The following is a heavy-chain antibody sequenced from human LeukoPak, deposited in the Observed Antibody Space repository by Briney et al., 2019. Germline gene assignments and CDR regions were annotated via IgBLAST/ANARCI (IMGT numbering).Heavy chain of an antibody. Sequence: SETLSLTCTVSGGSISSYHWSWIRQPPGRGLEWIGYIYYSGSTNYNPSLTSRVTISVDTSKNQFSLKLSSVTAADTAVYYCARGEMITFGGVIVIPVGAFDIWGQGTMVTVSS. CDR3: ARGEMITFGGVIVIPVGAFDI. D-gene: IGHD3-16*02. V-gene: IGHV4-59*08. CDR2: IYYSGST. CDR1: GGSISSYH. J-gene: IGHJ3*02.